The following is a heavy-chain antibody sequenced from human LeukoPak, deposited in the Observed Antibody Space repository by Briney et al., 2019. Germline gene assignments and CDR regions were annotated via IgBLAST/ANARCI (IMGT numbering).Heavy chain of an antibody. CDR3: ARGHWGLDV. J-gene: IGHJ6*02. CDR2: ISNTGNTM. Sequence: GGSLRLSCAAPGFTFSSYAMSWVRQAPGKGLEWVSYISNTGNTMDYADSMKGRFTISRDNAKNSLYLQMNSLRAEDTAVYYCARGHWGLDVWGQGTTVTVSS. D-gene: IGHD7-27*01. CDR1: GFTFSSYA. V-gene: IGHV3-48*04.